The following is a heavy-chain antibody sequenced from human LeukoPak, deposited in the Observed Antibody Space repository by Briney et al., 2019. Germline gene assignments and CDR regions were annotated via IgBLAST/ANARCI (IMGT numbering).Heavy chain of an antibody. D-gene: IGHD3-10*01. J-gene: IGHJ4*02. CDR3: VKDRAANLYGSGAFEY. V-gene: IGHV3-9*01. CDR2: IDWNSGAI. CDR1: GFTFNDYG. Sequence: GGSLGLSCAASGFTFNDYGIHWVRQAPGKGLEWVSGIDWNSGAIGYADSVKGRFTISRDNAKNSLYLQMNSLRAEDTALYYCVKDRAANLYGSGAFEYWGQGTLITVSP.